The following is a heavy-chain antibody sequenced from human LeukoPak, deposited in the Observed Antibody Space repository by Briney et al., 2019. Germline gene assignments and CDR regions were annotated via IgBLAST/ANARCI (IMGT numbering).Heavy chain of an antibody. V-gene: IGHV4-59*01. CDR1: TDPPNTYY. CDR3: VRLRWELLALYFDH. Sequence: KSSETLPLTCSVSTDPPNTYYGSLIRQSPGKGLEWIGHIYHSGSTHYNPSFKSRVTISIDMSQKEFPLKLTSATVAGTALYYCVRLRWELLALYFDHWGQGEFVIVSS. CDR2: IYHSGST. J-gene: IGHJ4*02. D-gene: IGHD2-15*01.